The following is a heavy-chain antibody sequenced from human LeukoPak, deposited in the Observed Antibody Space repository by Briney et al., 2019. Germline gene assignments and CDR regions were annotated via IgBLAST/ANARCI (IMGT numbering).Heavy chain of an antibody. CDR1: GFTVSSNY. Sequence: TGGSLRLSCAASGFTVSSNYMSWVRQAPEKGLEWVSLIYSGGKTSYADSVKGRFTISRDNSRNTLYLQMNSLSAEDTAVYYCARDRVNWNDVGGLFDYWGQGTLVTVSS. CDR3: ARDRVNWNDVGGLFDY. V-gene: IGHV3-53*01. J-gene: IGHJ4*02. D-gene: IGHD1-1*01. CDR2: IYSGGKT.